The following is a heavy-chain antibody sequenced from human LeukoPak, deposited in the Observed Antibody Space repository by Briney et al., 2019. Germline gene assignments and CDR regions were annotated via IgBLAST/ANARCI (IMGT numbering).Heavy chain of an antibody. CDR2: IIPILGIA. CDR1: GGTFSSYA. CDR3: AREDFYELPWYFDY. Sequence: SVKVSCKASGGTFSSYAISWVRQAPGQGHEWMGRIIPILGIANYAQKFQGRVTITADKSTSTAYMELSSLRSEDTAVYYCAREDFYELPWYFDYWGQGTLVTVSS. V-gene: IGHV1-69*04. J-gene: IGHJ4*02. D-gene: IGHD3-3*01.